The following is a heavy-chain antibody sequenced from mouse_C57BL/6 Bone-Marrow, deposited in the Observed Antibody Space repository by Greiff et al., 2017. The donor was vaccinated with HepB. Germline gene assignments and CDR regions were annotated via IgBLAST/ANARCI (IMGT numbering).Heavy chain of an antibody. Sequence: VHLVESGGDLVKPGGSLKLSCAASGFTFSSYGMSWVRQTPDKRLEWVATISSGGSYTYYPDSVKGRFTISRDNAKNTLYLQMSSLKSEDTAMYYCARHGPYYYGDYWGQGTTLTVSS. D-gene: IGHD1-1*01. V-gene: IGHV5-6*01. CDR1: GFTFSSYG. CDR2: ISSGGSYT. J-gene: IGHJ2*01. CDR3: ARHGPYYYGDY.